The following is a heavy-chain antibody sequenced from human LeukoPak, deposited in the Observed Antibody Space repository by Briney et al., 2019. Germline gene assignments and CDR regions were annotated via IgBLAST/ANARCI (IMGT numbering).Heavy chain of an antibody. CDR2: INHSGST. CDR3: ARGKRVGARGCMDV. J-gene: IGHJ6*02. D-gene: IGHD1-26*01. Sequence: PSETLSLTCAVYGGSFSGYYWSWIRQPPGKGLEWIGEINHSGSTNYNPSLKSRVTISVDTSKNQFSLKLSSVTAADTAVYYCARGKRVGARGCMDVWSQGTTVTVSS. CDR1: GGSFSGYY. V-gene: IGHV4-34*01.